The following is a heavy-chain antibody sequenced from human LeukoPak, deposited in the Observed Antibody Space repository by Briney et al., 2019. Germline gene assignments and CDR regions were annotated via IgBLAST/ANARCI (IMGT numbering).Heavy chain of an antibody. D-gene: IGHD3-10*01. J-gene: IGHJ3*01. CDR2: FRSTGTTI. Sequence: PGGTLRLSCAASGVTSRTFEMNSGRGAPGPRLKWGSYFRSTGTTIDYAESVHGRFAISRDNAQHSTYLHMNSPRSQHPALYYSSYPGGGSRIGSYDAFDVWGQATMVT. CDR3: SYPGGGSRIGSYDAFDV. CDR1: GVTSRTFE. V-gene: IGHV3-48*03.